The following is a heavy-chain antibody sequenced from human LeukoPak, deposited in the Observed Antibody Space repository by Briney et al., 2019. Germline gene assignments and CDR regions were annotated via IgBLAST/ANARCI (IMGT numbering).Heavy chain of an antibody. CDR3: ARVQSYYDSSGEGYFDY. CDR2: IYHSGST. Sequence: SQTLSLTCAVSGGSISSGGYSWSWIRQPPGKGLEWIGYIYHSGSTYYNPSLKSRVTISVDTSKNQFSLKLSSVTAADTAVYYCARVQSYYDSSGEGYFDYWGQGTLVTVSS. J-gene: IGHJ4*02. V-gene: IGHV4-30-2*01. CDR1: GGSISSGGYS. D-gene: IGHD3-22*01.